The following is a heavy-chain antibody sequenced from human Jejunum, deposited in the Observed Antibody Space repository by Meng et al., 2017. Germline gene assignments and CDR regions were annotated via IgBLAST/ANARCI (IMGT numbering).Heavy chain of an antibody. CDR3: ARDTYSSSSGFFHN. CDR2: ISYDGSNN. D-gene: IGHD6-6*01. CDR1: GFRFSSCA. J-gene: IGHJ1*01. V-gene: IGHV3-30*01. Sequence: GESLKISCAASGFRFSSCAMYWVRQVPGKGLEWVAVISYDGSNNYYADSVKGRFTFSRDTSKNKLYLEINDLRADDTAVYYCARDTYSSSSGFFHNWGQGTLVTVSS.